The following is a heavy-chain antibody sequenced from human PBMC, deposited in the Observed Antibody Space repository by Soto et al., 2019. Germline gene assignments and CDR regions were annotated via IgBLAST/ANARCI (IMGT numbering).Heavy chain of an antibody. Sequence: GGSLRLSCAASGFTFSSYAMSWVRQAPGKGLEWVSAISGSGGSTYYADSVKGRFTISRDNSKNTLYLQMNSLRAEDTAVYYCAKDLGVGATYYYGMDVWGQGTTVTVSS. CDR1: GFTFSSYA. CDR3: AKDLGVGATYYYGMDV. J-gene: IGHJ6*02. CDR2: ISGSGGST. V-gene: IGHV3-23*01. D-gene: IGHD1-26*01.